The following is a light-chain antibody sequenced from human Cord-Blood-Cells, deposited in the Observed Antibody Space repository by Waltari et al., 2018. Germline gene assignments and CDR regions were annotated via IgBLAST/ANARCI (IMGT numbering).Light chain of an antibody. Sequence: QSALTQPASVPGSPGQSITISCTGTSSDVGGYNHVPWYQQHPGKAPKLMIYDVSNRPSGVSNRFSGSKSGNTASLTISGLQAEDEADYYCSSYTSSSTYVFGTGTKVTVL. CDR3: SSYTSSSTYV. CDR1: SSDVGGYNH. V-gene: IGLV2-14*01. J-gene: IGLJ1*01. CDR2: DVS.